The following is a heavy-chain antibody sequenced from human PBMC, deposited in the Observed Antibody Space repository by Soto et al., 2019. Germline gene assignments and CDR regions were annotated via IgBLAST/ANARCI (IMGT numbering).Heavy chain of an antibody. D-gene: IGHD3-10*01. J-gene: IGHJ3*02. CDR3: AKAFYEGLLWSAECSDAFAI. V-gene: IGHV3-23*01. Sequence: EVQLLESGGGLVQPGGSLRLSCAASGFTFSNYAMSWVRQAPGKGLEWVADISGSGDTSYHADSVKGRFIISRDNSKNTLSLQMSGLRAADTAIYYCAKAFYEGLLWSAECSDAFAIWGQGTMVTVSS. CDR2: ISGSGDTS. CDR1: GFTFSNYA.